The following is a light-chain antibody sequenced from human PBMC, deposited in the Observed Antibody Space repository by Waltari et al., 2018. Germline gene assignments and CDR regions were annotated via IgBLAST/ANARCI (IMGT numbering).Light chain of an antibody. CDR3: CSFAGGNNFEVI. V-gene: IGLV2-23*02. CDR2: EVS. CDR1: SSNVANYNL. Sequence: QSALTQPASVSGSPGQSITIPCTGTSSNVANYNLVSWYNHHPGKAPKLLIYEVSKRPAGISNRFSGSTSGNTASLTISGLQAEDESDYYCCSFAGGNNFEVIFGGGTRLTVL. J-gene: IGLJ2*01.